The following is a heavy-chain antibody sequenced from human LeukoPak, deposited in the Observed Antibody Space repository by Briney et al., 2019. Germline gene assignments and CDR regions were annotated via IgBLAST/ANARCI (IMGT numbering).Heavy chain of an antibody. Sequence: ASVKVSCKVSGYTLTELSMHWVRQAPGKGLEWMGGFDPEDGETFYAQKFQGRVTMTTDTPTSTAYMELRSLRSDDTAVYYCARDEDYGIFVNVDYWGQGTLVTVSS. D-gene: IGHD4-17*01. V-gene: IGHV1-24*01. CDR2: FDPEDGET. CDR1: GYTLTELS. CDR3: ARDEDYGIFVNVDY. J-gene: IGHJ4*02.